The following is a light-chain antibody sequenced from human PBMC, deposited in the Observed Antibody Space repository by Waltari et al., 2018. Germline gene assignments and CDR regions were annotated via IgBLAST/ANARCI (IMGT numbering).Light chain of an antibody. CDR3: QQRSNWLALT. CDR2: DAS. CDR1: QSVSSY. V-gene: IGKV3-11*01. Sequence: EIVLTQSPATLSLSPGERATLSCRASQSVSSYLDWYQQKPGQAPRLLIYDASNRATGIPARFRGSGSGTDFTLTISSLEPEDFAVYYCQQRSNWLALTFGGGTKVEIK. J-gene: IGKJ4*01.